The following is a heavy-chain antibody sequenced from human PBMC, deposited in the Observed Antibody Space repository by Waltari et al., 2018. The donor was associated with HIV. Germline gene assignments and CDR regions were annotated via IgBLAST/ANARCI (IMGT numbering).Heavy chain of an antibody. J-gene: IGHJ5*02. CDR1: HASFSSYY. Sequence: QVQLQESGPGLVKPSETVSLTCTVSHASFSSYYWSWIRQSPAKGLVWISQIYYSASTYSNPSLTSQFHFSQDSSGIQFSLNILSVTAADSAMYFCAVSSVGGLLCFDRWGQGPLLIVSS. CDR3: AVSSVGGLLCFDR. D-gene: IGHD2-15*01. V-gene: IGHV4-59*08. CDR2: IYYSAST.